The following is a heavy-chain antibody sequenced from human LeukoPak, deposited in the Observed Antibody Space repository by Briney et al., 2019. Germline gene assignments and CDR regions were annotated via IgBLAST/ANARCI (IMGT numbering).Heavy chain of an antibody. J-gene: IGHJ3*02. D-gene: IGHD3-22*01. CDR2: IYHSGST. Sequence: SETLSLTCAVSGYSMSSGYYWGWIRQPPGKGLEWIGSIYHSGSTYYNPSLKTRVSMSVDTSKNQFSLKLNSVTAADTAVYYCARGSYYYDSRGNRDAFDIWGQGTMVTVSS. V-gene: IGHV4-38-2*01. CDR1: GYSMSSGYY. CDR3: ARGSYYYDSRGNRDAFDI.